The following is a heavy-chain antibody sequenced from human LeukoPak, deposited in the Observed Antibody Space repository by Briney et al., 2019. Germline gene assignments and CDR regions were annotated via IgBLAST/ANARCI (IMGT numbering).Heavy chain of an antibody. Sequence: GGSLRLSCAASGFTFSSYWMHWVRQAPGKGLVWVSRINSDGSSTSYADSVKGRFTTSRDNAKNTLYLQMNSLRAEDTAVYYCARQGVVPAAPDAFDIWGQGTMVTVSS. V-gene: IGHV3-74*01. CDR2: INSDGSST. CDR1: GFTFSSYW. D-gene: IGHD2-2*01. CDR3: ARQGVVPAAPDAFDI. J-gene: IGHJ3*02.